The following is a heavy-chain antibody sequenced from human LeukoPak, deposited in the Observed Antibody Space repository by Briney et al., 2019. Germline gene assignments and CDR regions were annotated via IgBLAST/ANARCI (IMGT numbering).Heavy chain of an antibody. CDR3: ATAGEGLLAYSSDI. V-gene: IGHV3-74*01. J-gene: IGHJ3*02. D-gene: IGHD1-26*01. CDR1: GCTFSSNW. CDR2: INSDGSET. Sequence: GGSLRRSCVASGCTFSSNWMHWVRQGPGKGLVWVSRINSDGSETSHADSVKGRFTISRDNAKNTLYLQMNSLRAEDTAVYYCATAGEGLLAYSSDIWGQGTMVTVSS.